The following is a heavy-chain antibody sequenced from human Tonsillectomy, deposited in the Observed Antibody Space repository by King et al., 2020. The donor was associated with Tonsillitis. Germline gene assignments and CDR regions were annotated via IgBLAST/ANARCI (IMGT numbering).Heavy chain of an antibody. J-gene: IGHJ3*02. V-gene: IGHV3-7*01. CDR3: ARDRTYCESKVCYDVFDI. Sequence: VQLVESGGGLVQPGESLTLSCVGSGFSFSSYWMTWVRQAPGKGLEWVANMKGDGSKKYSVDSVKGRFTITRDNAKNSLYLQMNSLRSEDTAMYYCARDRTYCESKVCYDVFDIWGQGTMVTVSS. CDR2: MKGDGSKK. CDR1: GFSFSSYW. D-gene: IGHD3-22*01.